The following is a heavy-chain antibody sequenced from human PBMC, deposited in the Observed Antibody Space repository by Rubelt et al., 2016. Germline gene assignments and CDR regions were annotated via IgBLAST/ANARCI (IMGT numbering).Heavy chain of an antibody. CDR1: GFSFDEHI. J-gene: IGHJ5*02. CDR3: ARDVGGSYSLSVDT. V-gene: IGHV3-43*01. CDR2: ITWDDGTT. D-gene: IGHD3-10*01. Sequence: EVQLVEFGGVVVQPGGSLRLSCAGSGFSFDEHIMHWVRQAPGKGLEWVSLITWDDGTTFYAESVKGRFTISRDNSKNTLFLQMDNLKTEDTALYYCARDVGGSYSLSVDTWGQGTLVTVSS.